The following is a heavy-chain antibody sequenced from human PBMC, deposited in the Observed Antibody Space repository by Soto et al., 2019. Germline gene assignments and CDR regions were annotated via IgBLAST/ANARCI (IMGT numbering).Heavy chain of an antibody. J-gene: IGHJ4*02. CDR3: AKDSVNYYDSSGYCPDY. CDR2: ISYDGSNK. V-gene: IGHV3-30*18. D-gene: IGHD3-22*01. Sequence: GGSLRLSCAASGFTFSSYGMHWVRQAPGKGLEWVAVISYDGSNKYYADSVKGRFTISRDNSKNTLYLQMNSLRAEDTAVYYCAKDSVNYYDSSGYCPDYWGQGTLGFVSS. CDR1: GFTFSSYG.